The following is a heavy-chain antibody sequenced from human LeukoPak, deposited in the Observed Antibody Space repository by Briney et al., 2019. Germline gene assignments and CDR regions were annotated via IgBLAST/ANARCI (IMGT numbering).Heavy chain of an antibody. CDR2: INAYNSNT. Sequence: ASVKVSCKASGYTFTSYGISWVRQAPGQGLEWMGWINAYNSNTKYAQKLQGRVTMTTDTSTSTAYMELRSLRSDDTAVYYCARDGAANIPRFDPWGQGTLVTVSS. V-gene: IGHV1-18*01. J-gene: IGHJ5*02. CDR3: ARDGAANIPRFDP. D-gene: IGHD1-26*01. CDR1: GYTFTSYG.